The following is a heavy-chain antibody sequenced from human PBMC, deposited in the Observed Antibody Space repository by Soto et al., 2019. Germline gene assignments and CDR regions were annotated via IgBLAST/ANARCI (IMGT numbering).Heavy chain of an antibody. D-gene: IGHD6-6*01. CDR3: ARDKRQQLFRYYYGMDV. V-gene: IGHV3-33*01. CDR2: VWYDGSNK. J-gene: IGHJ6*02. Sequence: GGSLRLSCAASGFTFSSYGMHWVRQAPGKGLEWVAVVWYDGSNKYYADSVKGRFTISRDNSKNTLYLQMNSLRAEDTAVYYCARDKRQQLFRYYYGMDVWGQGTSVTVSS. CDR1: GFTFSSYG.